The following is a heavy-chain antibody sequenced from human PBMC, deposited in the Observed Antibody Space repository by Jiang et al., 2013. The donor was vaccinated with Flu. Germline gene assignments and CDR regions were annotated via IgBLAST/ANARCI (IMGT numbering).Heavy chain of an antibody. Sequence: SGGTFSSYAISWVRQAPGQGLEWMGGIIPIFGTANYAQKFQGRVTITADESTSTAYMELSSLRSEDTAVYYCARSFYDSSGRNPQRFDYWGQGTLVTVSS. D-gene: IGHD3-22*01. V-gene: IGHV1-69*01. CDR2: IIPIFGTA. J-gene: IGHJ4*02. CDR3: ARSFYDSSGRNPQRFDY. CDR1: GGTFSSYA.